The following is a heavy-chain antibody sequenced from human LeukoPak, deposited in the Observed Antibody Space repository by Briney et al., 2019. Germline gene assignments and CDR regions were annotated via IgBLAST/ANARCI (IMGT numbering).Heavy chain of an antibody. CDR2: IIPIFGIA. CDR1: GGTFSSYA. D-gene: IGHD2-21*02. Sequence: SVKVSCKASGGTFSSYAISWVRQAPGQVLEWMGRIIPIFGIANYAQKFQGRVTITADKSTSTAYMELSSLRSEDTAVYYCARDAAYCGGDCPFDYWGQGTLVTVSS. J-gene: IGHJ4*02. V-gene: IGHV1-69*04. CDR3: ARDAAYCGGDCPFDY.